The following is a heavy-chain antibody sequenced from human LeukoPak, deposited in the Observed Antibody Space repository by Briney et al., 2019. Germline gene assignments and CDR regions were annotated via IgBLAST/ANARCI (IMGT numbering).Heavy chain of an antibody. CDR2: IYYSGST. V-gene: IGHV4-39*07. J-gene: IGHJ4*02. CDR3: ARVKLWSYFVSGKRHIFDY. Sequence: SETLSLTCTVSGGSISSSSYYWGWIRQPPGKGLEWIGSIYYSGSTNYNPSLKSRVTISVDTSKNQFSLKLSSVTAADTAVYYCARVKLWSYFVSGKRHIFDYWGQGTLVTVSS. CDR1: GGSISSSSYY. D-gene: IGHD3-16*02.